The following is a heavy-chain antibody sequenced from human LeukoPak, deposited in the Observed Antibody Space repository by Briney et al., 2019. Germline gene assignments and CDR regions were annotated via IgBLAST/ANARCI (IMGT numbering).Heavy chain of an antibody. D-gene: IGHD3-3*01. V-gene: IGHV1-2*02. J-gene: IGHJ5*02. CDR1: GYTFTGYY. CDR3: ARGTAYYDFWSGYYKVGWFDP. Sequence: ASVKVSCKASGYTFTGYYMHWVRQAPGQGLEWMGWINPNSGGTNYAQRFQGRVTMTRDTSISTAYMELSRLRSDDTAVYYCARGTAYYDFWSGYYKVGWFDPWGQGTLVTVSS. CDR2: INPNSGGT.